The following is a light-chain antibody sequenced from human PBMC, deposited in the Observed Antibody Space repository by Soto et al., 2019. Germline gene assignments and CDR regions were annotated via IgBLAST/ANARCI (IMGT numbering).Light chain of an antibody. CDR2: YDD. Sequence: QSVLTQPPSVSEAPRQRVTISCSGSSSNIGNNAVNWYQQLPGKAPKLLIYYDDLLPSGVSDRFSGAKSGTSASLAISWLQSEDEADYYCAAWDDSLNGVVFGGGTQLTVL. V-gene: IGLV1-36*01. CDR3: AAWDDSLNGVV. J-gene: IGLJ2*01. CDR1: SSNIGNNA.